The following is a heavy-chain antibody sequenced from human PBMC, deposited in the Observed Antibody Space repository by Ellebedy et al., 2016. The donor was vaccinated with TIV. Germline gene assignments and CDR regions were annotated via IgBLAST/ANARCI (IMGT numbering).Heavy chain of an antibody. CDR2: INQGGTEK. J-gene: IGHJ3*02. D-gene: IGHD4-17*01. CDR3: ATDGSYGDYVTPQHALAI. V-gene: IGHV3-7*01. CDR1: GFSFRSYW. Sequence: GESLKISCAASGFSFRSYWMSWLRQAPGKGLEWVANINQGGTEKYYVDSVKGRFTISRDNAKNSLYLQMNRLRAEDTAVFYCATDGSYGDYVTPQHALAIWGQGTTVTVSS.